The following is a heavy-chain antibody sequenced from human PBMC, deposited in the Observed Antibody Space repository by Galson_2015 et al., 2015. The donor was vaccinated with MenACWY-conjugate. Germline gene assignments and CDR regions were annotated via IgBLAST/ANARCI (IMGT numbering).Heavy chain of an antibody. V-gene: IGHV3-30*04. D-gene: IGHD6-19*01. CDR3: ARDEQAVAGTRLDV. CDR2: ISYDGSIK. Sequence: SLRLSCAASGFTFNSYALHWVRQAPGKGLEWVALISYDGSIKYYGDFVKGRFTISRDNTKNTLYLQMNSLRAEDTAVYYCARDEQAVAGTRLDVWGQGTTVTVSS. CDR1: GFTFNSYA. J-gene: IGHJ6*02.